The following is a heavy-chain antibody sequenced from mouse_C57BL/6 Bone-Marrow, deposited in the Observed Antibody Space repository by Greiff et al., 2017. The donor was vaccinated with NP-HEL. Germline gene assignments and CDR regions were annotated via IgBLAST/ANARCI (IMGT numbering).Heavy chain of an antibody. Sequence: QVQLQQSGAELVRPGASVTLSCKASGYTFTDYEMHWVKQTPVHGLEWIGAIDPETGGTAYNQKFKGKAILTADKSSSTAYMELRSLTSEDSAVFYCTRRYSNYRWYFDVWGTGTTVTVSS. D-gene: IGHD2-5*01. V-gene: IGHV1-15*01. CDR2: IDPETGGT. J-gene: IGHJ1*03. CDR3: TRRYSNYRWYFDV. CDR1: GYTFTDYE.